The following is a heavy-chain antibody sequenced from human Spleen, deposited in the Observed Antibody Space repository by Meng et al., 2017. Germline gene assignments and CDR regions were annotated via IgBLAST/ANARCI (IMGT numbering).Heavy chain of an antibody. CDR2: IVTKTKNYAT. D-gene: IGHD6-19*01. V-gene: IGHV3-73*01. J-gene: IGHJ3*02. CDR1: GSIISGSD. CDR3: TVYITGHM. Sequence: GESLKISCAASGSIISGSDIHWVRQASGKGLEWVGRIVTKTKNYATAYAPSVKGRFTISRDDSVNTGYLQMNSLRSEDTALYYCTVYITGHMWGRGTMVTVSS.